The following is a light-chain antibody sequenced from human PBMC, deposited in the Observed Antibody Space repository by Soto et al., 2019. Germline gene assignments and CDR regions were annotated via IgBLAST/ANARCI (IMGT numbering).Light chain of an antibody. CDR2: EVS. Sequence: QSALTQPASVSGSPGQSITITCTGTSSDIGVYNYVSWYQQHPGKAPKLVICEVSNRRSGVSSRFSGSKSGNTASLTISGLRTEDGADYYCTSFTTTNIWVFGGGTKLTVL. CDR3: TSFTTTNIWV. J-gene: IGLJ3*02. V-gene: IGLV2-14*01. CDR1: SSDIGVYNY.